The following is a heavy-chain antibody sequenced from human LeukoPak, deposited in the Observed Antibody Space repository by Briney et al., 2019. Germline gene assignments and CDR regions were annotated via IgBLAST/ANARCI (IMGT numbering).Heavy chain of an antibody. V-gene: IGHV3-30*04. CDR1: GFTFSSYA. Sequence: GGSLRLSCAASGFTFSSYAMHWVRQAPGKGLEWVAVISYDGSNKYYADSVKGRFTISRDNSKNTLYLQMNSLRAEDTAVYYCAKDSSGWYRYYYYYMDVWGKGTTVTVSS. J-gene: IGHJ6*03. D-gene: IGHD6-19*01. CDR3: AKDSSGWYRYYYYYMDV. CDR2: ISYDGSNK.